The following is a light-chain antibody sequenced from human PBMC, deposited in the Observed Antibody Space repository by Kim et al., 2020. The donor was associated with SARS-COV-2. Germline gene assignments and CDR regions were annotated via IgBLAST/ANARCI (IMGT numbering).Light chain of an antibody. CDR3: QSFDISLSGYV. V-gene: IGLV1-40*01. Sequence: QSVLTQPPSVSGAPGQRVTISCAGTSSNIGAGHDVHWYQQLPGTAPKLLIYGNSNRPSGVPDRFSGSESGTSASLAISGLQAEVEADYYCQSFDISLSGYVFGTGTKVTVL. CDR2: GNS. CDR1: SSNIGAGHD. J-gene: IGLJ1*01.